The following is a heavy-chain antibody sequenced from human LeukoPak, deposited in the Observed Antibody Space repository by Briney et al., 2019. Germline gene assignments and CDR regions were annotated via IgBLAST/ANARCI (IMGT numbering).Heavy chain of an antibody. CDR1: GYTFSGYY. J-gene: IGHJ4*02. CDR2: INPNSGGT. CDR3: ARAYSGYEASDY. V-gene: IGHV1-2*02. Sequence: GASVKVSFKASGYTFSGYYIHWVRQAPGQGLEWMGWINPNSGGTNYAQKFQGRVTMTRDTSTTYMELSRLTSDDTAVYYCARAYSGYEASDYWGQGTLVTVSS. D-gene: IGHD5-12*01.